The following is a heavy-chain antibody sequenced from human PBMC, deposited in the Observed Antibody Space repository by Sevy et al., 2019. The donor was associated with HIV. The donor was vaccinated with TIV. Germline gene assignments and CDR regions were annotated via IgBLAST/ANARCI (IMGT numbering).Heavy chain of an antibody. J-gene: IGHJ6*02. Sequence: GGSLRLSCTASGFTFGDYAMSWFRQAPGKGLEWVGFIRSKAYGGTTEYAASVKGRFTISRDDSKSIAYLQMNSLKTEDRAVYYCTRVRLYSSSVDGMDVWGQGTTVTVSS. V-gene: IGHV3-49*03. D-gene: IGHD6-6*01. CDR1: GFTFGDYA. CDR3: TRVRLYSSSVDGMDV. CDR2: IRSKAYGGTT.